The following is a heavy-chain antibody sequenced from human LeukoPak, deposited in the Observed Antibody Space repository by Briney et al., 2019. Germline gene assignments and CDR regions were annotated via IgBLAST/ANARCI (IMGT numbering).Heavy chain of an antibody. Sequence: PGGSLRLSCAASGFTFSSYWMSWVRQAPGKGLEWVANIKQDGSEKYYVDSVKGRFTISRDNAKNSLYLQMNSLRAEDTAVYYCARGYYYDSSGYPPGAFDIWGQGTMVTVSS. CDR3: ARGYYYDSSGYPPGAFDI. V-gene: IGHV3-7*04. D-gene: IGHD3-22*01. CDR1: GFTFSSYW. J-gene: IGHJ3*02. CDR2: IKQDGSEK.